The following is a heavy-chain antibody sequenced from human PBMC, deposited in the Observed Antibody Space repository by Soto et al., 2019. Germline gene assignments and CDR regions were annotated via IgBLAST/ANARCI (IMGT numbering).Heavy chain of an antibody. D-gene: IGHD2-15*01. J-gene: IGHJ4*02. CDR3: AKPYTVVTRYFDY. CDR1: GFTFSSYG. Sequence: GGSLRLSCAASGFTFSSYGMHWVRQAPGKGLEWVAVISYDGSNKYYADSVKGRFTISRDNSKNTLYLQMNSLRAEDTAVYYCAKPYTVVTRYFDYWGQGTLVTVSS. V-gene: IGHV3-30*18. CDR2: ISYDGSNK.